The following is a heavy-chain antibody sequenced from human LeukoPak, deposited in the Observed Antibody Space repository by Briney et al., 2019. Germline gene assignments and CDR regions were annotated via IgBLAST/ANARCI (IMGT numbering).Heavy chain of an antibody. CDR3: AAYCSRTSCYVDY. Sequence: GGSLRLSCAASGFTFSTCSMKWVRQAPGKALEWVSSISGSSYHIYYADSVKGRFTISRDNAKNSLYLQMNSLRAEDTALYYCAAYCSRTSCYVDYWGQGTLVTVSS. D-gene: IGHD2-2*01. J-gene: IGHJ4*02. CDR1: GFTFSTCS. V-gene: IGHV3-21*04. CDR2: ISGSSYHI.